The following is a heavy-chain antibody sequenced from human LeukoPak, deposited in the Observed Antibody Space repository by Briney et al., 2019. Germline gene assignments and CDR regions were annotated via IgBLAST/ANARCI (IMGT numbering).Heavy chain of an antibody. J-gene: IGHJ3*02. CDR2: ISSSSSYI. Sequence: GGSLRLSCAASGFTFSSYGMHWVRQAPGKGLEWVSSISSSSSYIYYADSVKGRFTISRDNAKNSLYLQMNSLRAEDTAVYYCARDHPSTLVELVVPAAIGYAFDIWGQGTMVTVSS. D-gene: IGHD2-2*01. CDR1: GFTFSSYG. CDR3: ARDHPSTLVELVVPAAIGYAFDI. V-gene: IGHV3-21*01.